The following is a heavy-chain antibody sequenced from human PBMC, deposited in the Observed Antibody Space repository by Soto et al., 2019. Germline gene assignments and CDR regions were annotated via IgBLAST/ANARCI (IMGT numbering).Heavy chain of an antibody. CDR3: ARRYGGTFDY. J-gene: IGHJ4*02. V-gene: IGHV4-59*08. CDR2: IYYSGST. CDR1: GGSISSYY. D-gene: IGHD2-15*01. Sequence: QVQLQESGPGLVKPSETRSLTCTVSGGSISSYYWSWIRQPPGKGLEWIGYIYYSGSTNYNPSLKSRVTISVDTAKNQFSLKLSSVTAADTAVYYCARRYGGTFDYWGQGTLVTVSS.